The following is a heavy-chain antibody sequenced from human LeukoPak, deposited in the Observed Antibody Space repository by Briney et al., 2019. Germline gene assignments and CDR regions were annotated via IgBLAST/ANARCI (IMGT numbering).Heavy chain of an antibody. D-gene: IGHD3-10*01. CDR3: ARDRGSGSYYNGLYMDV. CDR2: ISGSGGST. J-gene: IGHJ6*03. Sequence: GGSLRLSCAASGFTFSSYAMSWVRQAPGKGLEWVSAISGSGGSTYYADSVKGRFTISRDNAKNSLYLQMNSLRAEDTAVYYCARDRGSGSYYNGLYMDVWGKGTTVTVSS. CDR1: GFTFSSYA. V-gene: IGHV3-23*01.